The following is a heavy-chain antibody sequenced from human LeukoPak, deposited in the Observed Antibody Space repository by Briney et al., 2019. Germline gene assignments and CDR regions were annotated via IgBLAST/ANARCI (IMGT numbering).Heavy chain of an antibody. J-gene: IGHJ6*03. V-gene: IGHV4-30-2*01. CDR2: IYDSGNT. Sequence: PSETLSLTCDVSSGSISSGGYSWSWIRQPPGRGLEWIGYIYDSGNTYYNPSLKSRVTISVDRSKNQFSLKLSSVTAADTAVYYCARAGAAAVYPPYYYYYMDVWGKGTTVTVSS. D-gene: IGHD6-13*01. CDR3: ARAGAAAVYPPYYYYYMDV. CDR1: SGSISSGGYS.